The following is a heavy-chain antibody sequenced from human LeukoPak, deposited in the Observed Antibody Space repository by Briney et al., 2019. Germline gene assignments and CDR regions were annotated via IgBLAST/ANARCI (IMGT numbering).Heavy chain of an antibody. Sequence: SVKVSCKASGGTFSSYAISWVRQAPGQGLEWMGGIIPIFGTANYAQKFQGRVTITADESTSTAYMELSSLRSEDTAVYYCASYSLGYDSSGYYFDYWGQGTLVTVSS. D-gene: IGHD3-22*01. CDR3: ASYSLGYDSSGYYFDY. J-gene: IGHJ4*02. V-gene: IGHV1-69*13. CDR1: GGTFSSYA. CDR2: IIPIFGTA.